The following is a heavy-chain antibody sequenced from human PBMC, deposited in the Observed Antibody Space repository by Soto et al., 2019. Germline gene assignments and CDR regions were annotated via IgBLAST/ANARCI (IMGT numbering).Heavy chain of an antibody. CDR3: ARDPQYTDSSAYYVSSGNFDY. Sequence: SETLSLTCTVSGVSISSGGYYWNWLRQHPGKGLEWIGYSYYSGNTYYNPSLKSRVTISVDTSKNQFSLRLSSVTAADTAVYYCARDPQYTDSSAYYVSSGNFDYWGQGILVTVSS. CDR2: SYYSGNT. CDR1: GVSISSGGYY. V-gene: IGHV4-31*03. D-gene: IGHD3-22*01. J-gene: IGHJ4*02.